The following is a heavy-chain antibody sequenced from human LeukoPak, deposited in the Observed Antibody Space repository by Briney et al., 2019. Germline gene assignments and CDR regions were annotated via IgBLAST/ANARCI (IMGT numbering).Heavy chain of an antibody. V-gene: IGHV4-34*01. D-gene: IGHD3-10*01. J-gene: IGHJ4*02. Sequence: SETLSLTCAVYGGSFSGYYWSWIRQPPGKGLEWIGEINHSGSTNYNPSLKSRVTISVDTSKNQFSLKLSSVTAADTAVYYCARGQRITMVRGVIMGAPFYWGQGTLVTVSS. CDR3: ARGQRITMVRGVIMGAPFY. CDR2: INHSGST. CDR1: GGSFSGYY.